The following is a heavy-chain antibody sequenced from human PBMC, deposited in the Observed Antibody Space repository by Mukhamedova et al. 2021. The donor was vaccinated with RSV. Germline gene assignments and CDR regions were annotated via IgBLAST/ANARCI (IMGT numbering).Heavy chain of an antibody. CDR3: SRHPGIFTGYIGPGYWYFAI. Sequence: YNPSLKSRVTISVDTSKNQLSLKLSSVTAADTAVYYCSRHPGIFTGYIGPGYWYFAIWCRCTLVTVSS. J-gene: IGHJ2*01. V-gene: IGHV4-39*01. D-gene: IGHD3-9*01.